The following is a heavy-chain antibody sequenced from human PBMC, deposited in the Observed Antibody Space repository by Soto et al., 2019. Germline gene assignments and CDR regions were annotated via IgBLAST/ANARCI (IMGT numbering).Heavy chain of an antibody. D-gene: IGHD3-10*01. V-gene: IGHV1-18*01. J-gene: IGHJ5*02. CDR1: GYTFTSSG. CDR2: ISAYNGNT. CDR3: FRRDYGSGSYDP. Sequence: QVQLVQSGAEVKKPGASVKVSCKASGYTFTSSGISWVRQAPGQGLEWMGWISAYNGNTNHAQKLQGRVSMTIDTSTSPAYMELRSLRSDDTAVYYCFRRDYGSGSYDPWGQGPLVSVSS.